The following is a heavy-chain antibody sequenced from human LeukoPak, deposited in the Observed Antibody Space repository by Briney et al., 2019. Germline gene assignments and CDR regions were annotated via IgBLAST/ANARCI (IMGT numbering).Heavy chain of an antibody. Sequence: SETLSLTCTVSVGSSSSYYWSWIRKPPPQALEWIGYIYYSGSTNYNPSLKSRVTISVDTSKNQFSLKLSSVTAADTAVYYCARAMGATSYWGQGTLVTVSS. CDR2: IYYSGST. J-gene: IGHJ4*02. D-gene: IGHD1-26*01. CDR1: VGSSSSYY. CDR3: ARAMGATSY. V-gene: IGHV4-59*01.